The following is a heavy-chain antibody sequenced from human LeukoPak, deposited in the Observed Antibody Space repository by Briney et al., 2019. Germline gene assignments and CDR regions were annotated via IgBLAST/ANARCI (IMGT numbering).Heavy chain of an antibody. Sequence: GGSVRLLCAPWGFLQCSLWMMGLRPAPGRGVVGVANIKQDGSETYYVDSVKGRFTISRDNAKNSLYLQMNSLRAEDTAVYYCARSGVAARGGDAFDIWGQGTMVTVSS. CDR2: IKQDGSET. CDR1: GFLQCSLW. J-gene: IGHJ3*02. D-gene: IGHD6-6*01. V-gene: IGHV3-7*01. CDR3: ARSGVAARGGDAFDI.